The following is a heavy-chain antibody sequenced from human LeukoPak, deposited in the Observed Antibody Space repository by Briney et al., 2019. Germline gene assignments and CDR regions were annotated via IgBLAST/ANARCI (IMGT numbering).Heavy chain of an antibody. V-gene: IGHV4-4*02. J-gene: IGHJ4*02. Sequence: SETLSLTCAVSGVSITNSHWWNWVRQPPGEGLEWIGEIYHSGSTNYNPSLKSRVTISVDKSKNQFSLKLSSLTAADTAVYYCATDPGHWGQGTLVTASS. CDR2: IYHSGST. CDR1: GVSITNSHW. CDR3: ATDPGH.